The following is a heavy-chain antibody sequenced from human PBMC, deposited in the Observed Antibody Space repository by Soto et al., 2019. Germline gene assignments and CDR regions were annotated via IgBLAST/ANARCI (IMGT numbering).Heavy chain of an antibody. CDR1: GYTFTSYY. CDR3: ARVGYYYDSSGYPDAFDS. J-gene: IGHJ3*02. V-gene: IGHV1-46*01. Sequence: ASVKVSCKASGYTFTSYYMHWVRQAPGQGLEWMGIINPSGGSTSYAQKFQGRVTMTRDTSTSTVYMELSSLRSEDTAVYYCARVGYYYDSSGYPDAFDSWGRVTMGTVAS. CDR2: INPSGGST. D-gene: IGHD3-22*01.